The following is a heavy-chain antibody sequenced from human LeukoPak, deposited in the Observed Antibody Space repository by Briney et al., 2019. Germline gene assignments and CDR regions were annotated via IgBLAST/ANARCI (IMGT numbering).Heavy chain of an antibody. J-gene: IGHJ5*02. V-gene: IGHV4-59*01. CDR2: VHHSGTS. CDR3: AGAEIHT. D-gene: IGHD5-24*01. CDR1: GGSITSSH. Sequence: SETLSLTCTVSGGSITSSHWSWVRRSPGKGLEWIGYVHHSGTSSYNPSLESRVTISLDTSESQFSLTLESVTAADTALYYCAGAEIHTWGQGTLVTVSS.